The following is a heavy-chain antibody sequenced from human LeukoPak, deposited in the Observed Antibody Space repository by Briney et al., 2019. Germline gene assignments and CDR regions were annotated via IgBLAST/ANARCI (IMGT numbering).Heavy chain of an antibody. CDR1: GXTSSSYG. CDR3: AKDRRYDSSGYVDY. CDR2: ISYDGSNK. D-gene: IGHD3-22*01. Sequence: GGSLRLSCAASGXTSSSYGMHWVRQAPGKGLEWVAVISYDGSNKYYADSVKGRFTISRDNSKNTLYLQMNSLRAEDTAVYYCAKDRRYDSSGYVDYWGQGTLVTVSS. J-gene: IGHJ4*02. V-gene: IGHV3-30*18.